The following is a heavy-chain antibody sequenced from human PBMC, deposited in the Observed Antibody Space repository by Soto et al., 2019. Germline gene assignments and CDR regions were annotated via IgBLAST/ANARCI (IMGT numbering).Heavy chain of an antibody. Sequence: ASVKVSCKASGYTFTSYAMHWVRQAPGQRLEWMGWINAGNGNTKYSQKFQGRVTITRDTSASTAYMELSSLRSEDTAVYYCAREPRGDLWFGETPPGYYYYGMDVWGQGTTVTVSS. CDR1: GYTFTSYA. V-gene: IGHV1-3*01. D-gene: IGHD3-10*01. CDR3: AREPRGDLWFGETPPGYYYYGMDV. J-gene: IGHJ6*02. CDR2: INAGNGNT.